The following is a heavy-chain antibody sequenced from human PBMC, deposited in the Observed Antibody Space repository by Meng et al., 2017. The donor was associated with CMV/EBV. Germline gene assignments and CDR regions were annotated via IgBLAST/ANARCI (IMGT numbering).Heavy chain of an antibody. Sequence: GGSLRLSCAASGFTFSDYYMSWIRQAPGKGLEWVSYISSSGSTIYYADSVKGRFTISRDNAKNSLYLQMNSLRAEDTAVYYCVSFHRGEIYYGMDVWGQGTTVTVSS. CDR1: GFTFSDYY. CDR3: VSFHRGEIYYGMDV. D-gene: IGHD3-16*01. CDR2: ISSSGSTI. J-gene: IGHJ6*02. V-gene: IGHV3-11*04.